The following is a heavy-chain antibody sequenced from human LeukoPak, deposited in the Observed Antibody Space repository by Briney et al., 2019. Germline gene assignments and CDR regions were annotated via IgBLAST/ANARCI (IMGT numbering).Heavy chain of an antibody. CDR2: IYHSGST. J-gene: IGHJ6*03. Sequence: PSETLSLTCTVSGYSISSGYYWGWIRQPPGKGLEWIGSIYHSGSTYYNPSLKSRVTISVDTSKNQFSLKLSSVTAADTAVYYCARNRVDYYYYYMDVWGKGTTVTISS. V-gene: IGHV4-38-2*02. D-gene: IGHD5-12*01. CDR1: GYSISSGYY. CDR3: ARNRVDYYYYYMDV.